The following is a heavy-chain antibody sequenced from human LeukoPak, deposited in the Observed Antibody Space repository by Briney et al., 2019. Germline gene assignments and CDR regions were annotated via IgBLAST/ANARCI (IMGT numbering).Heavy chain of an antibody. CDR2: IYYSGDT. J-gene: IGHJ3*02. Sequence: SETLSLTCTVSGGSMNNYYWSWIRQPPGKGLEWIGYIYYSGDTNYSPSLKSRVTISVDTSKNQFSLKLNFLITVDTAVYYCRENVAYFCSGNPQYAFDIWGQGTMVTVSS. V-gene: IGHV4-59*01. CDR3: RENVAYFCSGNPQYAFDI. D-gene: IGHD3-10*01. CDR1: GGSMNNYY.